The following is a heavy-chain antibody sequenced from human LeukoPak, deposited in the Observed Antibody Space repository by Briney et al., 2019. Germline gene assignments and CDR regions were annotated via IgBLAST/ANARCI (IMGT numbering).Heavy chain of an antibody. CDR3: ARDIGGWELPQAYNWFDP. CDR2: VYHRGST. D-gene: IGHD1-26*01. J-gene: IGHJ5*02. Sequence: PSETLSLTCTVSGYSISSGYFWGWIRQPPGKGLEWIGSVYHRGSTYYNPSLKSRVTISVDRSKNQFSLKLSSVTAADTAVYYCARDIGGWELPQAYNWFDPWGQGTLVTVSS. CDR1: GYSISSGYF. V-gene: IGHV4-38-2*02.